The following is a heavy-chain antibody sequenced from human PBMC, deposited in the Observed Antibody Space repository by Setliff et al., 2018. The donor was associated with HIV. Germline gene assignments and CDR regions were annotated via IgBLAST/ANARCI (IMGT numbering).Heavy chain of an antibody. D-gene: IGHD3-10*01. CDR2: INPSGDIT. Sequence: ASVKVSCKASGNTFSSHYMHWVRQAPGKGLEWMGLINPSGDITSYAEKFQGRVTMTRDTSTSTAYMELSSLRSEDTAEYYCARDYYYYGSGSFGLDYWGQGTPVTV. CDR3: ARDYYYYGSGSFGLDY. V-gene: IGHV1-46*01. J-gene: IGHJ4*02. CDR1: GNTFSSHY.